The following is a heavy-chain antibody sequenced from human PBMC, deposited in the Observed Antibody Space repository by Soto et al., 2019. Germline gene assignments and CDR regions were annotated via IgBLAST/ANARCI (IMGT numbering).Heavy chain of an antibody. CDR3: ARLYDYVWGSYRYKDYYYGMDV. V-gene: IGHV3-30-3*01. D-gene: IGHD3-16*02. CDR2: ISYDGSNK. J-gene: IGHJ6*02. CDR1: GFTFSSYA. Sequence: GGSLRLSCADSGFTFSSYAMHWVRQAPGKGLEWVAVISYDGSNKYYADSVKGRFTISRDNSKNTLYLQMNSLRAEDTAVYYCARLYDYVWGSYRYKDYYYGMDVWGQGTTVTVSS.